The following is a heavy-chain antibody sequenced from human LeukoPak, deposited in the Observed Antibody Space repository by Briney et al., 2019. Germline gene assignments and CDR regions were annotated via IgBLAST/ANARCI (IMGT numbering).Heavy chain of an antibody. Sequence: SSETLSLTCAVSGGSISSGGYSWSWIRQPPGKGLEWIGSIYYSGSTYYNPSLKSRVTISVDTSKNQFSLKLSSVTAADTAVYYCARLGDSSGYYYDYWGQGTLVTVSS. CDR2: IYYSGST. J-gene: IGHJ4*02. D-gene: IGHD3-22*01. V-gene: IGHV4-39*01. CDR1: GGSISSGGYS. CDR3: ARLGDSSGYYYDY.